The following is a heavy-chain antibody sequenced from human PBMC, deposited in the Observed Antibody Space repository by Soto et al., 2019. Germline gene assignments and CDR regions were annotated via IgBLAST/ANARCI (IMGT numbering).Heavy chain of an antibody. CDR3: ARDLLSGSYGDY. CDR2: IKQDGSEK. Sequence: EVQLVESGGGLVQPGGSLRLSCSASGFTFRSCWMSWVRQAPGKGLEWVANIKQDGSEKYYVDSVKGRFTISRDNAENSLYLQMNSLRAADTAVYYCARDLLSGSYGDYWGQGTLVTVSS. D-gene: IGHD3-10*01. CDR1: GFTFRSCW. J-gene: IGHJ4*02. V-gene: IGHV3-7*01.